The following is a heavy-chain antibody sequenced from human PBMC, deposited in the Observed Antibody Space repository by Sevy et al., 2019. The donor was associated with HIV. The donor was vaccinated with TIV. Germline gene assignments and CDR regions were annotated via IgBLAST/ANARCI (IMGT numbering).Heavy chain of an antibody. V-gene: IGHV3-48*02. D-gene: IGHD6-25*01. CDR1: GFIFSGYS. Sequence: GGSLRLSCAVSGFIFSGYSMNWVRQAPGKGLEWASYISSSSDIIYYADSVKGRFTISRDNARNSLYLQMNSLRDEDTAVYYFARTIAAAETFDYWGQGALVTVSS. CDR2: ISSSSDII. CDR3: ARTIAAAETFDY. J-gene: IGHJ4*02.